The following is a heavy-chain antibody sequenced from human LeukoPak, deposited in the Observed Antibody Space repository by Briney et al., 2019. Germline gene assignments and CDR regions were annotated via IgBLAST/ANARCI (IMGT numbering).Heavy chain of an antibody. D-gene: IGHD4-11*01. V-gene: IGHV4-34*01. CDR3: AMTTPFPY. Sequence: PSETLSLTCAVYGGSFSGYYWSWIRQPPGKGLEWIGEINHSGSTNYNPSLKSRVTISVDTSKNQFSLKLSSVTAADTAVYHCAMTTPFPYWGQGTLVTVSS. CDR2: INHSGST. J-gene: IGHJ4*02. CDR1: GGSFSGYY.